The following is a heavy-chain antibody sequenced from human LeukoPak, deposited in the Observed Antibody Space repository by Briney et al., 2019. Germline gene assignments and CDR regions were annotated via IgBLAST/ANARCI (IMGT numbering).Heavy chain of an antibody. V-gene: IGHV3-21*01. CDR2: VSSSSTYI. Sequence: PGGSLRLSCAASGFIFSSYSLHWVRQAPGKGLEWVSSVSSSSTYIYYADSVKGRFTISRDNAKNSLYLQMNSVTGEDTAVYYCARVGIAVPGIDYWGQGSLVTVSS. J-gene: IGHJ4*02. CDR1: GFIFSSYS. D-gene: IGHD6-19*01. CDR3: ARVGIAVPGIDY.